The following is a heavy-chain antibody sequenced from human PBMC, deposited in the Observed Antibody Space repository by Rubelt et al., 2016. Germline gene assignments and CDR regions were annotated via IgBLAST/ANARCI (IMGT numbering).Heavy chain of an antibody. V-gene: IGHV4-59*01. D-gene: IGHD6-6*01. Sequence: GLEWIGYIYSSGSTNYNASLKSRVTISVDTSKNQFSLKLSSVTAADTAVYYCARESYSSSSFYYFDYWGQGTLVTVSS. CDR3: ARESYSSSSFYYFDY. J-gene: IGHJ4*02. CDR2: IYSSGST.